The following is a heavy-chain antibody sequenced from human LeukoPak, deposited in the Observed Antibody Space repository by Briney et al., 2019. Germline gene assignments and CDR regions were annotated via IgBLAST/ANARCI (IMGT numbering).Heavy chain of an antibody. CDR3: ARHLGSGWAVFDY. D-gene: IGHD6-19*01. V-gene: IGHV4-59*08. CDR1: GGSISSYY. J-gene: IGHJ4*02. CDR2: IYYSGST. Sequence: KPSETLSLTCTVSGGSISSYYWSWIRQPPGKGLEWIGYIYYSGSTNYNPSLKSRVTISLDTSKNQFSLKLTSVTAADTAAYYCARHLGSGWAVFDYWGQGTLVTVSS.